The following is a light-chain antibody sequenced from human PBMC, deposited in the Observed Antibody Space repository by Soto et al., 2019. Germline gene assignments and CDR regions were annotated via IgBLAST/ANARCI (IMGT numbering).Light chain of an antibody. Sequence: DIQMTQSPSTLSASIGDRVTITCRASQSLRTWLAWFQQKPGEAPTGLIYKVSYLESGVPPRFTASGSDTDSTLTINGLQPDDFATYYCLQYNSYPWTFGQGTKVDIK. V-gene: IGKV1-5*03. CDR3: LQYNSYPWT. J-gene: IGKJ1*01. CDR1: QSLRTW. CDR2: KVS.